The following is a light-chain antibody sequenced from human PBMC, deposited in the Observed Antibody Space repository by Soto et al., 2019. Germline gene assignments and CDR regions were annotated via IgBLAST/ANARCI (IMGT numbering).Light chain of an antibody. CDR1: QSVSSSF. Sequence: EIVLTQSPGTLSLSPGERATISCRASQSVSSSFLAWYQQKPGQAPRLLIYGASSRDTGIPDRFSGSGSGTDFTLTISRLEPEDFAVYYCQQYDSSPWTFGQGTQVDIK. CDR2: GAS. V-gene: IGKV3-20*01. J-gene: IGKJ1*01. CDR3: QQYDSSPWT.